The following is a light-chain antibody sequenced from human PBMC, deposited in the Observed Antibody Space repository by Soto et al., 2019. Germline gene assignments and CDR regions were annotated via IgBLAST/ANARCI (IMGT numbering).Light chain of an antibody. J-gene: IGLJ1*01. Sequence: ALTQPASVSGSPGQSITISCTGTSSDVGGYNYVSWYQQHPGKAPKLMIYEVSNRPSGVSNRFSGSKSGNTASLTISGLQAEDEADYYCSSYTSSSSYVFGTGTKLTVL. CDR3: SSYTSSSSYV. V-gene: IGLV2-14*01. CDR2: EVS. CDR1: SSDVGGYNY.